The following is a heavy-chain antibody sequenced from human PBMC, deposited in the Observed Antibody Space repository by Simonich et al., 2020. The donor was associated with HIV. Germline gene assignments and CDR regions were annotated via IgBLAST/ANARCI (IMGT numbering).Heavy chain of an antibody. CDR1: GGSISSSSYY. CDR3: ASCGYDFWSGYYTSPDY. D-gene: IGHD3-3*01. CDR2: IYYSGST. V-gene: IGHV4-39*01. J-gene: IGHJ4*02. Sequence: QLQLQESGPGLVKPSETLSLTCTVSGGSISSSSYYWGWIRQPPGKGLEWIGSIYYSGSTYYNPSLKSRVTISGDTSKNQFSLKLSSVTAADTAVYYCASCGYDFWSGYYTSPDYWGQGTLVTVSS.